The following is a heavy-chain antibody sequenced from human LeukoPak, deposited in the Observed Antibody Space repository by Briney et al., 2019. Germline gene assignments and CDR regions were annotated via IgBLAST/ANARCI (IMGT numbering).Heavy chain of an antibody. D-gene: IGHD4-11*01. V-gene: IGHV1-2*06. CDR2: LSPNYRDT. CDR3: ARGAYDYDAFDI. CDR1: GYSIAGYY. Sequence: GASVKVSCKNPGYSIAGYYIHWVRQAPGQGLEWMGRLSPNYRDTNFAQRFQGRVTMTRDTTITTAFMELNNLRSDDTAIYYCARGAYDYDAFDIWGQGTMVTVSS. J-gene: IGHJ3*02.